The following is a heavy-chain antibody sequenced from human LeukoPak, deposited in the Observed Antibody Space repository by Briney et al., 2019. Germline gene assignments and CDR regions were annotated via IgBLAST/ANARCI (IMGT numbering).Heavy chain of an antibody. CDR1: GFTFSDYY. CDR2: ISSSGSTI. V-gene: IGHV3-11*01. J-gene: IGHJ4*02. CDR3: ARADPHYYGSGSYYTGIDY. Sequence: GGSLRLSCAASGFTFSDYYMSWIRQAPGKGLEWVSYISSSGSTIYYADSVKGRFTISRDNAKNSLYLQMNSLRAEDTAVYYCARADPHYYGSGSYYTGIDYWGQGTLVTVSS. D-gene: IGHD3-10*01.